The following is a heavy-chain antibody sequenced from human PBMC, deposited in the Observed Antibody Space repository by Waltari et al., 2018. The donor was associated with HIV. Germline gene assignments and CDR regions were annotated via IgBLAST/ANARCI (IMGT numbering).Heavy chain of an antibody. CDR1: GFDFRRYW. V-gene: IGHV3-7*01. D-gene: IGHD3-10*01. CDR2: IKEDGSQK. J-gene: IGHJ4*02. Sequence: DVQLVESGGGVVRPGGSLRLSCVGSGFDFRRYWMTWVRQTPGKGLAWVDNIKEDGSQKYYEEAVKGRFTITRDNAENTVWLEMRNLRVDDAGVYYCARDGGEYWGQGTLLTVSS. CDR3: ARDGGEY.